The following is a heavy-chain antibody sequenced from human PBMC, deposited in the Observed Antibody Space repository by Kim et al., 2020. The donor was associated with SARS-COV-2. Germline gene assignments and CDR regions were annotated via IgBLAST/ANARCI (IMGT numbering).Heavy chain of an antibody. D-gene: IGHD3-10*01. Sequence: GGSLRLSCAASGFTFSSYAMSWVRQAPGKGLEWVSAISDSGDNTYYADSVKGLFTISRDNSKNTLYLQMNSLRAEDTAVYYCAKDEFEVDYWGQGTLVTVSS. V-gene: IGHV3-23*01. CDR2: ISDSGDNT. J-gene: IGHJ4*02. CDR1: GFTFSSYA. CDR3: AKDEFEVDY.